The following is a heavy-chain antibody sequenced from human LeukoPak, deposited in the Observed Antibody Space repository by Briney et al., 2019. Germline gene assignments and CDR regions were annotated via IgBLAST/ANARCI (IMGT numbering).Heavy chain of an antibody. D-gene: IGHD3-10*01. CDR1: GGSISSYY. J-gene: IGHJ5*02. Sequence: SETLSLTCTVSGGSISSYYWSWIRQPPGKGLEWIGYIYYSGSTNYNPSLKSRVTISVDTSKNQSSLKLSSVTAADTAVYYCARELGFGTLNWFDPWGQGTLVTVSS. V-gene: IGHV4-59*01. CDR3: ARELGFGTLNWFDP. CDR2: IYYSGST.